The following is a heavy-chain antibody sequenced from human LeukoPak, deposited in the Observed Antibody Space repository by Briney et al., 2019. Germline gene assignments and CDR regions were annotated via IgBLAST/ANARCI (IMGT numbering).Heavy chain of an antibody. CDR2: MNPNSGNT. Sequence: ASVKVSCKASGYTFTSYDINWVRQATGQGLEWMGWMNPNSGNTGYAQKFQGRVTMTRNTSISTAYMELSSLRSEDTAVYYCARGGSWQQLVLDAFDIWGQGTMVTVSS. CDR1: GYTFTSYD. CDR3: ARGGSWQQLVLDAFDI. J-gene: IGHJ3*02. V-gene: IGHV1-8*01. D-gene: IGHD6-13*01.